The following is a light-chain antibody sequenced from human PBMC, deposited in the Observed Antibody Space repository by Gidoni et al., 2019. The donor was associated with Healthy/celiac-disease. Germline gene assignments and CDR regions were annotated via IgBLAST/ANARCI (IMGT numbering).Light chain of an antibody. CDR2: DAS. V-gene: IGKV3-11*01. CDR3: QQRSNWPLT. Sequence: EIVLTQSPATLSLPPGERATLSCRASQSVSSYLAWYQQKPGQAPRLLIYDASNRATGIPARFSGSGSGTDSTLTISSLEPEDFAVYYCQQRSNWPLTFGGGTKVEIK. CDR1: QSVSSY. J-gene: IGKJ4*01.